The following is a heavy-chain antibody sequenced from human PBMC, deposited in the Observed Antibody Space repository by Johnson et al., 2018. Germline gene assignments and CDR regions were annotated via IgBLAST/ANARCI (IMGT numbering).Heavy chain of an antibody. V-gene: IGHV3-9*01. J-gene: IGHJ6*03. Sequence: EVQLVESGGGFVQPGRSLRLSCLTSGFPFDDYVMYWVRQVPGRGLEWVSGISWDSRNIDYGESVKGRFTISRDNAKNCLYLQMNRLRRGDTALYYCAKDKVTGGTSPEPRGGYYYYYYLDVLGKGPTVTVSS. D-gene: IGHD1-14*01. CDR3: AKDKVTGGTSPEPRGGYYYYYYLDV. CDR2: ISWDSRNI. CDR1: GFPFDDYV.